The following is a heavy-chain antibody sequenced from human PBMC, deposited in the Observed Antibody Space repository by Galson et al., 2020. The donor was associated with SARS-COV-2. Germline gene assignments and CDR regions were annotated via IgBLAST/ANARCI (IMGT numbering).Heavy chain of an antibody. J-gene: IGHJ4*02. CDR2: MNPNSGNT. Sequence: ASVKVSCKASGYTFTSYDINWVRQATGQGLEWMGWMNPNSGNTVYAQKFQGRVSMTRDTSITTAYMELSSLISDDTAVYYCARYPAGMSSDYWGQGTPVTVSA. D-gene: IGHD6-13*01. V-gene: IGHV1-8*01. CDR1: GYTFTSYD. CDR3: ARYPAGMSSDY.